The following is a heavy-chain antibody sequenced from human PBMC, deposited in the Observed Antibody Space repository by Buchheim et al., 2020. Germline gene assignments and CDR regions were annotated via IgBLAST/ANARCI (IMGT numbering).Heavy chain of an antibody. CDR3: ARESTTVSGY. Sequence: VQLVESGGGLVKPGGSLRLSCSASGFMFPDYYMSWIRQVAGKGLEWVSVIYSGGSTYYADSVKGRFTISRDNSKNTLYLQMNSLRAEDTAVYYCARESTTVSGYWGQGTL. CDR1: GFMFPDYY. V-gene: IGHV3-66*02. D-gene: IGHD4-17*01. J-gene: IGHJ4*02. CDR2: IYSGGST.